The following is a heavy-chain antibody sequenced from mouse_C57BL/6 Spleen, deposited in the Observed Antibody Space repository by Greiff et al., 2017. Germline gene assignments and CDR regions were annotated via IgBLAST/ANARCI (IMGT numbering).Heavy chain of an antibody. CDR3: ARGRITTVASYDY. D-gene: IGHD1-1*01. Sequence: VQLQPSGSVLRSPGSSVKLSCKDFDSEVFPIAYMSWVRQKPGHGFEWIGGILPSIGRTIYGEKFEDKATLDADTLSNTAYFELNSLTSEDSAIYYSARGRITTVASYDYWGQSNTLTVSS. V-gene: IGHV15-2*01. J-gene: IGHJ2*01. CDR2: ILPSIGRT. CDR1: DSEVFPIAY.